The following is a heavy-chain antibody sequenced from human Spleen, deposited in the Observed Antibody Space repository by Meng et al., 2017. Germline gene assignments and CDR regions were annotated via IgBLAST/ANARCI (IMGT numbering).Heavy chain of an antibody. CDR3: ARDGSGSYYNAGWFNP. Sequence: ASVKVSCKASGYSYTSHGINWVRQAPGEGLEWMGWISTFNGDTKYAQKFQGRVTMTTGTSTSTAYMELRSLRSDDTAVYYCARDGSGSYYNAGWFNPWGQGTLVTVSS. CDR1: GYSYTSHG. V-gene: IGHV1-18*01. CDR2: ISTFNGDT. J-gene: IGHJ5*02. D-gene: IGHD3-10*01.